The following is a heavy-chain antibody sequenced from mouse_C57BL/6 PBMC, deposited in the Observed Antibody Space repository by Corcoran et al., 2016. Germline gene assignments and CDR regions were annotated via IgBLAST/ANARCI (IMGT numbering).Heavy chain of an antibody. V-gene: IGHV1-66*01. Sequence: QVQLQQSGPELVKPGASVKISCKASGYSFTSYYIHWVKQRPGQGLEWIGWIYPGSGNTKYNEKFKGKAKLTADTSSSTAYMQLSSLTSEDSAVYYCARSYGSYDYDEGYAMDYWGQGTLVTVSS. CDR3: ARSYGSYDYDEGYAMDY. CDR1: GYSFTSYY. J-gene: IGHJ4*01. CDR2: IYPGSGNT. D-gene: IGHD2-4*01.